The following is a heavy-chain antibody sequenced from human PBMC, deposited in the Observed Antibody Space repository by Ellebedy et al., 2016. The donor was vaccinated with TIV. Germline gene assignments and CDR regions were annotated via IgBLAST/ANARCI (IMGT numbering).Heavy chain of an antibody. D-gene: IGHD3-3*01. CDR2: ISSRCSYI. CDR1: EFALSTYA. V-gene: IGHV3-21*06. CDR3: AREGRFLSAFDI. Sequence: PGGSLRLSCAASEFALSTYAIDWVRQAPGKGLEWVSSISSRCSYIGYADSVRGRFTISRENAKNTVYLQMNSLRVEDTAVYYCAREGRFLSAFDIWGQGTMVAVSS. J-gene: IGHJ3*02.